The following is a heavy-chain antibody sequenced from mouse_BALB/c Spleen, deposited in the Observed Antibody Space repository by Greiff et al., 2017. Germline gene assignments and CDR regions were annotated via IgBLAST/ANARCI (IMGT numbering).Heavy chain of an antibody. D-gene: IGHD2-4*01. J-gene: IGHJ1*01. V-gene: IGHV1-54*01. CDR3: ARYSYDYDRYFDV. CDR2: INPGSGGT. Sequence: VQLQESGAELVRPGTSVKVSCKASGYAFTNYLIEWVKQRPGQGLEWIGVINPGSGGTNYNEKFKGKATLTADKSSSTAYMQLSSLTSDDSAVYFCARYSYDYDRYFDVWGAGTTVTVSS. CDR1: GYAFTNYL.